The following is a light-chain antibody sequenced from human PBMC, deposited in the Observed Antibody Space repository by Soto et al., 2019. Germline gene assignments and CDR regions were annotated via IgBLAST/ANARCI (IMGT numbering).Light chain of an antibody. Sequence: QSALTQPASVSGSPGQSITISCTGTSSDVGGYNYVSWYQQHPGKAPKLMIYDVSNRPSGVSNRFSGSKSGNTASLTISGLQAEDDADYYYSSYTSSSPLVVFGGGTTLTVL. CDR3: SSYTSSSPLVV. CDR1: SSDVGGYNY. V-gene: IGLV2-14*01. CDR2: DVS. J-gene: IGLJ2*01.